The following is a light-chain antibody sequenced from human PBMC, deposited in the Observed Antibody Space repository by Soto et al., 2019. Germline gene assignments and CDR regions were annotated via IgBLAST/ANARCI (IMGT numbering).Light chain of an antibody. J-gene: IGKJ4*01. CDR1: QSVGTF. CDR2: YAS. CDR3: EQRSNWPPALT. V-gene: IGKV3-11*01. Sequence: EIVLTQSPATLSLSPGERATLSCRAGQSVGTFLAWYQQKPDQDPNLLIYYASNRATGVPVRFSGSGSGTDFTLTISSLEPEDFAVYYCEQRSNWPPALTFGGGTKV.